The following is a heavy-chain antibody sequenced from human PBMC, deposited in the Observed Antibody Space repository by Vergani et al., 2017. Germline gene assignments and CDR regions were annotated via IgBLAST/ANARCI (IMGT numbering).Heavy chain of an antibody. CDR1: GYTFTNYY. D-gene: IGHD2-2*01. J-gene: IGHJ4*02. CDR3: ARLHGGILPAEPRRLDY. Sequence: VLLVQSGAEVKKPGASVRVSCKTSGYTFTNYYIHWVRQAPGQGFEWMGIINPSGGSTTYAQQFQGRLTMTRDTSTSTVYMDLSNLRSEDTAVYYCARLHGGILPAEPRRLDYWVQGTLVTVSS. CDR2: INPSGGST. V-gene: IGHV1-46*01.